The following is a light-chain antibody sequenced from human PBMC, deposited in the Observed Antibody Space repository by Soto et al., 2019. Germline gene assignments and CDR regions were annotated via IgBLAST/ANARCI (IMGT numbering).Light chain of an antibody. CDR1: QSVSSSH. J-gene: IGKJ1*01. Sequence: EIVLTQSPGTLSLSPGERATLSCRASQSVSSSHLAWFQQKPGQAPRLLIYDASSRATGIPDRFSGSGSGTEFTLTISSLEPEDFAVYYCEQYDNSQWTFGQGTKVEIK. V-gene: IGKV3-20*01. CDR2: DAS. CDR3: EQYDNSQWT.